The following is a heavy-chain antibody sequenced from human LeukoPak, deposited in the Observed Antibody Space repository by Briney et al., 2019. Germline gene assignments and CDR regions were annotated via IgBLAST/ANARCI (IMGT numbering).Heavy chain of an antibody. CDR1: GYTITDYY. CDR2: IDPNSGGT. V-gene: IGHV1-2*02. J-gene: IGHJ4*02. Sequence: ASVKVSCKASGYTITDYYIHWVRQAPGQGLEWMGWIDPNSGGTNYAQKFQGRVTMTSDTSISTAYMELSRLRSDDTALYYCTRGSYYDSSGYSGVRLFDYWGQGTPVTVPS. D-gene: IGHD3-22*01. CDR3: TRGSYYDSSGYSGVRLFDY.